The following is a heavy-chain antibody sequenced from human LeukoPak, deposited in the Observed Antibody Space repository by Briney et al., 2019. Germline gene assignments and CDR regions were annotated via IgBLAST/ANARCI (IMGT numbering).Heavy chain of an antibody. V-gene: IGHV5-10-1*01. CDR2: IDPSDSYT. J-gene: IGHJ4*02. D-gene: IGHD4-17*01. Sequence: GESLKISCKGSGYSFTNYWVSWVRQMSGKGLEWMGTIDPSDSYTNYRPSFQGHVTISADKSISTAYLQWSSLKASDTAMYYCAKHYGDYVGFFDYWGQGTLVTVSS. CDR3: AKHYGDYVGFFDY. CDR1: GYSFTNYW.